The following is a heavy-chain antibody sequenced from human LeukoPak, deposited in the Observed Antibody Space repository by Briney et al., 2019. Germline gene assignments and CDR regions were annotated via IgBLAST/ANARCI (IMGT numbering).Heavy chain of an antibody. V-gene: IGHV3-30*18. J-gene: IGHJ4*02. CDR3: AKGYVSGSPYFDY. Sequence: PGGSLRLSCSGSTFSTYWMHWVRQAPGKGLEWVAVISYDGSNKYYADSVKGRFTISRDNSKNTLYLQMNSLRAEDTAVYYCAKGYVSGSPYFDYWGQGTLVTVSS. CDR2: ISYDGSNK. CDR1: GSTFSTYW. D-gene: IGHD3-10*01.